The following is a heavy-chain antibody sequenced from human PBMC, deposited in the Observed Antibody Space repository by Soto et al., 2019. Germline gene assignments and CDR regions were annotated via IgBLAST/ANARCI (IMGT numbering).Heavy chain of an antibody. CDR1: GYTFTAYY. Sequence: ASVKVSCKASGYTFTAYYMHWVRQAPGQGLEWMGWSNPNSGDTKYPQKFQGRVTMTRDTSISTAYMELSGLRSDDTAVYYCARESITGTTGPFHYYGMDVWGQGTTVTVSS. D-gene: IGHD1-20*01. J-gene: IGHJ6*02. CDR3: ARESITGTTGPFHYYGMDV. CDR2: SNPNSGDT. V-gene: IGHV1-2*02.